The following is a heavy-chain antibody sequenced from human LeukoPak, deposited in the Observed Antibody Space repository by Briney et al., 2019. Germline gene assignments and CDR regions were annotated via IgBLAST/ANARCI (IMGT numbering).Heavy chain of an antibody. CDR3: ARAGRDGYNLMVSQRLFDY. Sequence: PGGSLRLSCAASGFTFSSYAMHWVRQAPGKGLEWVAVISYDGSNKYYADSVKGRFTISRDNSKNTLYLQMNSLRAEDTAVYYCARAGRDGYNLMVSQRLFDYCGQGTLVTVSS. CDR2: ISYDGSNK. V-gene: IGHV3-30*04. J-gene: IGHJ4*02. D-gene: IGHD5-24*01. CDR1: GFTFSSYA.